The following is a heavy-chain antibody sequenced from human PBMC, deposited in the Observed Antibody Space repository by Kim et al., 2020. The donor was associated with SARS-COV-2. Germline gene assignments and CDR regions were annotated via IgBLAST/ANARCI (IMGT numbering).Heavy chain of an antibody. Sequence: SETLSLTCTVSGGSISSSSYYWGWIRQPPGKGLEWIGSIYYSGSTYYNPSLKSRVTISVDTSKNQFSLKLSSVTAADTAGYYCARHSRILVVPSAILAWGQGTLGTGSS. CDR1: GGSISSSSYY. J-gene: IGHJ1*01. D-gene: IGHD2-2*01. CDR3: ARHSRILVVPSAILA. CDR2: IYYSGST. V-gene: IGHV4-39*01.